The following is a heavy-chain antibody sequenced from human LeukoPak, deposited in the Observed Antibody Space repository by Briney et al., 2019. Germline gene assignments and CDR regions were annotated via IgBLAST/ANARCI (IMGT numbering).Heavy chain of an antibody. Sequence: GGSLRLSCAASGFTFSSYAMSWVRQAPGKGLEWVSVIYSGGSTYYADSVKGRFTISRDNSKNTLYLQMNSLRAEDTAVYYCAGALMAVVPAALGYWGQGTLVTVSS. CDR3: AGALMAVVPAALGY. CDR2: IYSGGST. CDR1: GFTFSSYA. J-gene: IGHJ4*02. V-gene: IGHV3-53*01. D-gene: IGHD2-2*01.